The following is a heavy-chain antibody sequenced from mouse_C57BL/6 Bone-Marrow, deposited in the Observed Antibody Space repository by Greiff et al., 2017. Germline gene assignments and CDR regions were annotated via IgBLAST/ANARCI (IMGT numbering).Heavy chain of an antibody. CDR3: ARIDSSGPWFAY. Sequence: VQLQESGAELARPGASVKLSCTASGYTFTSYGISWVKQRTGQGLEWIGEIYPRSGNTYYNEKFQGKATLTADKSSSTAYMELRSLTSEDSAVYFCARIDSSGPWFAYWGQGTLVTVSA. V-gene: IGHV1-81*01. J-gene: IGHJ3*01. D-gene: IGHD3-2*02. CDR2: IYPRSGNT. CDR1: GYTFTSYG.